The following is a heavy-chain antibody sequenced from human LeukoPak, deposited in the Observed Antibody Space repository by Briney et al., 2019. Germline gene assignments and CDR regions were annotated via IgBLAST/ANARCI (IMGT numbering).Heavy chain of an antibody. J-gene: IGHJ6*03. D-gene: IGHD2-8*01. CDR1: GYTFTGYY. CDR2: INPNSGGT. CDR3: ARDGVSVSYYYYMDV. V-gene: IGHV1-2*06. Sequence: ASVKVSRKASGYTFTGYYMHWVRQAPGQGLEWMGRINPNSGGTNYAQKFQGRVTMTRDTSISTAYMELSRLRSDDTAVYYCARDGVSVSYYYYMDVWGKGTTVTVSS.